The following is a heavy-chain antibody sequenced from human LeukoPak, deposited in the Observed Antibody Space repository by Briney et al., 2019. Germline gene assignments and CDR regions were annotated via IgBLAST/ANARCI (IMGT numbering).Heavy chain of an antibody. Sequence: GGSLRLPCAASGFTFSSYEMNWVRQAPGKGLEWVSYISSSGSTIYYADSVKGRFTISRDNAKNSLYLPMNSLRAEDTAVYYCAREVDGYCSGGSCGDIWGQGTMVTVSS. D-gene: IGHD2-15*01. CDR1: GFTFSSYE. J-gene: IGHJ3*02. CDR2: ISSSGSTI. CDR3: AREVDGYCSGGSCGDI. V-gene: IGHV3-48*03.